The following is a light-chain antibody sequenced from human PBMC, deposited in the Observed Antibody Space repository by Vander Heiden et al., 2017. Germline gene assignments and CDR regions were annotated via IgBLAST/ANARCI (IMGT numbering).Light chain of an antibody. Sequence: DIQMTQSPSSLSASVGDTVTITCRASQGISNSLAWYQQIPEKAPKPLIYAASSLRSGVPPRFSGSGSRTHFTLTISSLQPEDFATYYCRQYNDLPITFGQGTRLEIK. CDR3: RQYNDLPIT. J-gene: IGKJ5*01. V-gene: IGKV1D-16*01. CDR2: AAS. CDR1: QGISNS.